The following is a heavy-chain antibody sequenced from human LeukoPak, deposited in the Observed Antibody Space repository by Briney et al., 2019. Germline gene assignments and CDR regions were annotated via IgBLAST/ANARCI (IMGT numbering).Heavy chain of an antibody. V-gene: IGHV3-33*01. D-gene: IGHD3-22*01. CDR1: GFTFSSYG. CDR3: ARDLHARGVRSGYYGYYFDY. Sequence: GGSLRLSCAASGFTFSSYGMHWVRQAPGKGLEWVAVIWYDGSNKYYADSVKGRLTISRDNSKNTLYLQMNSLRAEDTAVYYCARDLHARGVRSGYYGYYFDYWGQGTPVTVSS. CDR2: IWYDGSNK. J-gene: IGHJ4*02.